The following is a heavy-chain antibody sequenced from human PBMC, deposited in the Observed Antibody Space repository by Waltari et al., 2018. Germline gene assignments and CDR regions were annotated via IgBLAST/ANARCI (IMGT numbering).Heavy chain of an antibody. CDR1: GGTFSSYA. J-gene: IGHJ3*02. V-gene: IGHV1-69*01. D-gene: IGHD6-19*01. CDR2: IIPIFGTA. Sequence: QVQLVQSGAEVKKPGSSVKVSCKASGGTFSSYAISWVRRAPGQGLEWMGGIIPIFGTANYAQKFQGRVTITADESTSTAYMELSSLRSEDTAVYYCASPAPYSSGPNVRVFDIWGQGTMVTVSS. CDR3: ASPAPYSSGPNVRVFDI.